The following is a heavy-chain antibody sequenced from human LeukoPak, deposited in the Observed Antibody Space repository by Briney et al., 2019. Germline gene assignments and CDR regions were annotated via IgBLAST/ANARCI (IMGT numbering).Heavy chain of an antibody. J-gene: IGHJ4*02. D-gene: IGHD5-18*01. CDR2: ISGSGGST. CDR3: AKDSSRGIQLWFYY. V-gene: IGHV3-23*01. Sequence: GGSLRLSCAASGFTFSNYWLTWVRQAPGKGLEWVSAISGSGGSTYYADSVKGRFTISRDNSKNTLYLQMNSLRAEDTAVYYCAKDSSRGIQLWFYYWGQGTLVTVSS. CDR1: GFTFSNYW.